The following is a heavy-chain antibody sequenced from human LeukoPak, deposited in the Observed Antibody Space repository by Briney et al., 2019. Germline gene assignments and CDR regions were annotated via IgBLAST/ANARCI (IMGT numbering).Heavy chain of an antibody. J-gene: IGHJ4*02. CDR1: GFTFSSYA. D-gene: IGHD4-17*01. CDR2: ISGSGGST. CDR3: AKVPYGDYEGYFDY. Sequence: GGSLRLSCAASGFTFSSYALSWVRQAPGKGLEWVSAISGSGGSTYYADSVKGRFTISRDNSKNTLYLQMNSLRAEDTAVYYCAKVPYGDYEGYFDYWGQGTLVTVSS. V-gene: IGHV3-23*01.